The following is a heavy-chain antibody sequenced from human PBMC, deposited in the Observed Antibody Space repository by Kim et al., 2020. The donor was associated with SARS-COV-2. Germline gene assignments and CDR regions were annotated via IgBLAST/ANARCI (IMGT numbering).Heavy chain of an antibody. CDR2: ISYDGSNK. V-gene: IGHV3-30*18. Sequence: GGSRRLSCAASGFTFSTYGMNWARQAPGKGLEWVALISYDGSNKYYADSMKGRFTISRDNSENTLYLQLNSLRPEDTAVYYCAKALLRGVNFYYYGMDVWGQGTTVTVSS. J-gene: IGHJ6*02. CDR3: AKALLRGVNFYYYGMDV. CDR1: GFTFSTYG. D-gene: IGHD3-10*01.